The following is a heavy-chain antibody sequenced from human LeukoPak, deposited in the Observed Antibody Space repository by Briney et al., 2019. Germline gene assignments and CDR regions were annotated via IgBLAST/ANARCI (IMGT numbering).Heavy chain of an antibody. CDR2: INQDGSDK. Sequence: GGSLRLSCAASGLTFSIHWMNWVRQAPGKGLECVANINQDGSDKYYVDSVKGRFTISRDNTKNSLYLQMNSLRAEDMALYYCAKSRGRYNWNYLAFDIWGQGTMVTVSS. D-gene: IGHD1-7*01. J-gene: IGHJ3*02. V-gene: IGHV3-7*03. CDR3: AKSRGRYNWNYLAFDI. CDR1: GLTFSIHW.